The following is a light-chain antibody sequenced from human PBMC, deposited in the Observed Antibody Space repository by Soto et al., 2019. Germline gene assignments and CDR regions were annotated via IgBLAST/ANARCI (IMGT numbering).Light chain of an antibody. CDR2: EVS. CDR1: SSDVGGYNY. J-gene: IGLJ1*01. CDR3: SSYAGSNGYV. V-gene: IGLV2-8*01. Sequence: QSALTQPPSASGSPGQSVAISCTGTSSDVGGYNYVSWYQQHPGKAPKLMISEVSKRPSRVPDRFSGSKSGNTASLTVSGLQAEDAADYYCSSYAGSNGYVFGTGTKLTVL.